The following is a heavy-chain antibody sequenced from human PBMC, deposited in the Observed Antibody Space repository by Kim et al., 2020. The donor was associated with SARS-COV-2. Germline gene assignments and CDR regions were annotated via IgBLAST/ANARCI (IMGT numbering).Heavy chain of an antibody. CDR2: IIGDGRVK. J-gene: IGHJ4*02. CDR1: GFRFSSYW. CDR3: ARVNYDSHGGY. Sequence: GGSLRLSCAASGFRFSSYWMSWVRQAPGKGLEWVANIIGDGRVKSYLESVKGRFTISRDNANNSVYLQMHSLRAEDTAAYYFARVNYDSHGGYWGQGTL. D-gene: IGHD3-22*01. V-gene: IGHV3-7*04.